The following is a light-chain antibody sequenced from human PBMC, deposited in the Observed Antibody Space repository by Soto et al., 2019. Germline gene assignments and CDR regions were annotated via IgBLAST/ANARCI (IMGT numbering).Light chain of an antibody. CDR2: STN. Sequence: QTVVTQEPSFSVSPGGTVTLTCGLNSGSVSTGYYPSWYQQTPGQAPRTLIYSTNTRSSGVPDRFSGSILGNKAALTITGAQADDESDDYCVLYMGSGIWVFGGGTKLTVL. CDR3: VLYMGSGIWV. J-gene: IGLJ3*02. CDR1: SGSVSTGYY. V-gene: IGLV8-61*01.